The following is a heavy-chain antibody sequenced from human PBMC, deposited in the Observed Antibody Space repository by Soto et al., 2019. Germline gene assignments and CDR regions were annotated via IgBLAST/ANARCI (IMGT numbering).Heavy chain of an antibody. CDR3: ARDSYGAGSYAAFDI. J-gene: IGHJ3*02. Sequence: GASVKVSCKASGGTFSSYAISWVRQAPGQGLEWMGGIIPIFGTANYAQKFQGRVTITADESTSTAYMELSSLRSEDTAVYYCARDSYGAGSYAAFDIWGQGTMVTVSS. V-gene: IGHV1-69*13. CDR1: GGTFSSYA. D-gene: IGHD3-10*01. CDR2: IIPIFGTA.